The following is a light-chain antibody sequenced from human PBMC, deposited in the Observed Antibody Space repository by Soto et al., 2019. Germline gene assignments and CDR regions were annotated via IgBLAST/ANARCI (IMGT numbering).Light chain of an antibody. CDR2: DAS. Sequence: EIVMTQSPATLSVSPGERATFSCRASQSVRRSLAWYQQKPGRGHRLLIYDASTRATGIPARFSGSGSGTEFTLTISSLQSEDFAFYFCQQYYNWPPWTFGQGTKVEIK. V-gene: IGKV3-15*01. CDR1: QSVRRS. CDR3: QQYYNWPPWT. J-gene: IGKJ1*01.